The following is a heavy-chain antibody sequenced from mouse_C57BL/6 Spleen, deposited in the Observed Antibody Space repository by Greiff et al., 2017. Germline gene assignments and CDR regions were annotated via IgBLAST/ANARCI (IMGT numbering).Heavy chain of an antibody. J-gene: IGHJ4*01. Sequence: VQLQQSGPELVKPGASVKLSCKASGYTFTSYDINWVKQRPGQGLEWIGWIYPRDGSTKYNAKFKGKATLTVDTSSRTAYMELHSLTSEDSAVYFCARYYGSSDDYAMDYWGQGTSVTVSS. CDR3: ARYYGSSDDYAMDY. D-gene: IGHD1-1*01. CDR1: GYTFTSYD. V-gene: IGHV1-85*01. CDR2: IYPRDGST.